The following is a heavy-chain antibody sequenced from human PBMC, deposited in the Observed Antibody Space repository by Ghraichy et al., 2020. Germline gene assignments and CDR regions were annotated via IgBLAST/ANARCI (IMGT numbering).Heavy chain of an antibody. CDR1: GFTVSSNY. Sequence: GGSLRLSCAASGFTVSSNYMSWVRQAPGKGLEWVSVIYSGGSAYYADSVKGRFTISRDNSKNTLYLQMNSLRAEDTAVYYCAREWGQDYGMDVWGQGTTVTVSS. D-gene: IGHD3-16*01. V-gene: IGHV3-66*01. CDR3: AREWGQDYGMDV. CDR2: IYSGGSA. J-gene: IGHJ6*02.